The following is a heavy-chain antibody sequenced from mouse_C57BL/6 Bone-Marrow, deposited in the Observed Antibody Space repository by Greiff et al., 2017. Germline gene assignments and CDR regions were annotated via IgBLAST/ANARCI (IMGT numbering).Heavy chain of an antibody. V-gene: IGHV3-8*01. Sequence: EVQLVESGPGLAKPSQTLSLTCSVTGYSITSYYWNWIRKFPGNKLEYMGYISYSGSTYYNPSLKSRISITRDTSNNQYYLQLNSVTTEDTATYYCARYGYYKDFLYAMDYWGQGTSVTVSS. CDR1: GYSITSYY. CDR2: ISYSGST. J-gene: IGHJ4*01. D-gene: IGHD2-3*01. CDR3: ARYGYYKDFLYAMDY.